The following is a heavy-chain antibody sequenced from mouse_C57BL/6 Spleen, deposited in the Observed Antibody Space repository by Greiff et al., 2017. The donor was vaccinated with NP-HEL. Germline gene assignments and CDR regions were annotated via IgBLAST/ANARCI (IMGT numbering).Heavy chain of an antibody. Sequence: EVQRVESGGGLVKPGGSLKLSCAASGFTFSDYGMHWVRQAPEKGLEWVAYISSGSSTIYYADTVKGRFTISRDNAKNTLFLQMTSLRSEDTAMYYCARPNSNYIPYAMDYWGQGTSVTVSS. J-gene: IGHJ4*01. CDR3: ARPNSNYIPYAMDY. CDR2: ISSGSSTI. D-gene: IGHD2-5*01. CDR1: GFTFSDYG. V-gene: IGHV5-17*01.